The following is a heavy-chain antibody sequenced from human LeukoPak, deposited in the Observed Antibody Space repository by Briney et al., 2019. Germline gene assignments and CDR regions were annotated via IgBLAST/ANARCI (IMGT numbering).Heavy chain of an antibody. CDR1: GFTFSSYG. J-gene: IGHJ4*02. V-gene: IGHV3-30*03. Sequence: PGRSLRLSCAASGFTFSSYGMHWVRQAPGKGLEWVAVISSDGSDKYYAASVKGQFTISRDNSKDTLYLQMNSLRAEDTAVYYCARHQFDSYFDYWGQGTLVTVSS. CDR2: ISSDGSDK. D-gene: IGHD3-9*01. CDR3: ARHQFDSYFDY.